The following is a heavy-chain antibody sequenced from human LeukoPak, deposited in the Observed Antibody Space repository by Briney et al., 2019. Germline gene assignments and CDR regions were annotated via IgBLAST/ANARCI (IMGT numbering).Heavy chain of an antibody. CDR3: AGAGSGMQWRAFDF. J-gene: IGHJ4*02. D-gene: IGHD6-19*01. CDR2: ISSSSYI. CDR1: GFTFSSYS. Sequence: GGSLRLSCAASGFTFSSYSMNWVRQAPGKGLEWVSSISSSSYIYYADSVKGRFTISRDNAKNSLYLQMNSLRAEDTAVYYCAGAGSGMQWRAFDFWGQGALVTVFS. V-gene: IGHV3-21*01.